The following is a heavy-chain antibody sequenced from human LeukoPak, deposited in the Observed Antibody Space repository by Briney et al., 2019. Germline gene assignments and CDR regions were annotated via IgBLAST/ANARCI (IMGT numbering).Heavy chain of an antibody. D-gene: IGHD1-1*01. J-gene: IGHJ4*02. CDR3: AREQGTGTSSRYFDY. CDR1: GGSISNYY. V-gene: IGHV4-4*07. CDR2: IYTSGST. Sequence: SETLSLTCAVSGGSISNYYWSWIRQPAGNGLEWIGRIYTSGSTNYNPSLKSRVTMSVDTSKNQFSLKLNSVTAADTAVYYCAREQGTGTSSRYFDYWGQGTLVTVPS.